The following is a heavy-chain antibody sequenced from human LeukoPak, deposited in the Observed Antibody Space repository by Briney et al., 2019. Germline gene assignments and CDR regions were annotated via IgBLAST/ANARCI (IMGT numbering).Heavy chain of an antibody. D-gene: IGHD6-19*01. J-gene: IGHJ5*02. CDR3: ARGPTSVAGTRSWFDP. Sequence: GSLRLSCAASGFTFSNYAMSWVRQPPGKGLEWIGEINHSGSTNYNPSLKSRVTISVDTSKNQFSLKLSSVTAADTAVYYCARGPTSVAGTRSWFDPWGQGTLVTVSS. CDR1: GFTFSNYA. V-gene: IGHV4-34*01. CDR2: INHSGST.